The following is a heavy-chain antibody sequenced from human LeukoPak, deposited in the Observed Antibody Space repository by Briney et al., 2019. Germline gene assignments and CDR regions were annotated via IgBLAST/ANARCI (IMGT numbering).Heavy chain of an antibody. V-gene: IGHV3-48*03. CDR1: GFTFSSYE. Sequence: PGGSLRLSCAASGFTFSSYEMNWVRQAPGKGLEWVSYIDNSGSTIYYADSVKGRFTISRDNAKNPLYLQMNSLRAEDTAVYYCAREGGGSGSYGYYYYMDVWGKGTTVTISS. D-gene: IGHD3-10*01. CDR3: AREGGGSGSYGYYYYMDV. CDR2: IDNSGSTI. J-gene: IGHJ6*03.